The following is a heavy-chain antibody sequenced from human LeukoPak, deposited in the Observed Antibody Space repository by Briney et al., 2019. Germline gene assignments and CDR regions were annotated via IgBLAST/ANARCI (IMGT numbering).Heavy chain of an antibody. CDR1: GYTFTSYG. CDR3: ARDPGSGYEEHFDY. D-gene: IGHD5-12*01. Sequence: GASVKVSCKASGYTFTSYGISWVRQAPGQGLEWVGWISAYNGNTNYAQKPQGRVTMTTDTSTSTAYMELRSLRSDDTAVYYCARDPGSGYEEHFDYWGQGTLVTVSS. V-gene: IGHV1-18*01. J-gene: IGHJ4*02. CDR2: ISAYNGNT.